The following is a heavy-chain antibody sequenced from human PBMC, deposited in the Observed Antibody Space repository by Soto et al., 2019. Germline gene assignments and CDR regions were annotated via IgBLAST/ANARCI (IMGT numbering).Heavy chain of an antibody. CDR2: MNVNTDST. Sequence: QVQLVQSGAAVRTPGSSLKVSCKAIGFAFTTNDIHWVRQAPGQRLEWMGWMNVNTDSTDSAEDFEGRLLMTWNTSISAAYLGLPGLKPKDTAVYYCAREVVEVTSIRLDPWGQGTHVTVS. V-gene: IGHV1-8*02. CDR3: AREVVEVTSIRLDP. J-gene: IGHJ5*02. D-gene: IGHD1-1*01. CDR1: GFAFTTND.